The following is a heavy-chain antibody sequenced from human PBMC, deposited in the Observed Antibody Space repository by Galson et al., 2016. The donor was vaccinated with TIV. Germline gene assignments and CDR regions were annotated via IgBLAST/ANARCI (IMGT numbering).Heavy chain of an antibody. CDR2: ISISGNYI. CDR3: ARSIHFMHNWFDP. D-gene: IGHD6-6*01. Sequence: SLRLSCAASGFSFSSYTMNWVRRAPGKGLEWVSSISISGNYIYYADSLKGRFTVSRDNAKNSLYLQMNSLRAEDTAVYYCARSIHFMHNWFDPWGQGTLVTVSS. J-gene: IGHJ5*02. V-gene: IGHV3-21*04. CDR1: GFSFSSYT.